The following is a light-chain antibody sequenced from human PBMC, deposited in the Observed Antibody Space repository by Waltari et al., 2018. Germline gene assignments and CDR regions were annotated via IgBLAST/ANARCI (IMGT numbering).Light chain of an antibody. J-gene: IGKJ4*01. CDR3: QQYNSYSLLS. V-gene: IGKV1-5*03. Sequence: DIQMTQSPSTLSASVGDRVIFSCRASQSISKWLAWYQQKPGKAPKLLIYKASTLESGVPSRFSGSGSGTEFTLTVSSLQPEDFSTYYCQQYNSYSLLSFGGGTKVEIK. CDR1: QSISKW. CDR2: KAS.